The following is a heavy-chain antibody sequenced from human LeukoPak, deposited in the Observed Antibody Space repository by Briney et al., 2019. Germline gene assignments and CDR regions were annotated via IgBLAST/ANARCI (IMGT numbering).Heavy chain of an antibody. V-gene: IGHV4-34*01. CDR3: ARGSIVLLWCGEPTQGWYFDL. CDR2: INHSGST. Sequence: KPSETLSLTCAVYGVSFSGYYWSWIRQPPGKGLEWIGEINHSGSTNYNPSLKSRVTISVETSKNQFSLKLSSLTAADTAVYYCARGSIVLLWCGEPTQGWYFDLWGRDTLVTVSS. CDR1: GVSFSGYY. J-gene: IGHJ2*01. D-gene: IGHD3-10*01.